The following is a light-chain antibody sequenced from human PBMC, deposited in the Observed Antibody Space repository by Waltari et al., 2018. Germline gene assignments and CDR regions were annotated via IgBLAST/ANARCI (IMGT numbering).Light chain of an antibody. CDR2: YND. J-gene: IGLJ1*01. Sequence: QSVLTQPPSASGAARKSVTISCSGGSSHIGSNTVSWYQQVPETAPKLLMYYNDRRPSGVSDRFSGSKSGTSASLAISTLQTEDEADYYCAAWDDSLSAYIFGTGTRLTVL. CDR3: AAWDDSLSAYI. CDR1: SSHIGSNT. V-gene: IGLV1-44*01.